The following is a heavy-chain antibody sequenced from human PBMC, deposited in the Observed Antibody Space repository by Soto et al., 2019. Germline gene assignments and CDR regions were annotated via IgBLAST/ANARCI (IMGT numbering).Heavy chain of an antibody. CDR1: GDTFTDYY. CDR3: ARGGHVVVVTAALGY. CDR2: VNPSGGHT. Sequence: QVQLMQSGAEVKKPGASVKVSCKASGDTFTDYYIHWVRQAPGQGLEWMGTVNPSGGHTTYAQHFRGRVAMTRDTATSTLYMELTSLTSDDTAIYYCARGGHVVVVTAALGYWGQGTLVTVSS. V-gene: IGHV1-46*01. J-gene: IGHJ4*02. D-gene: IGHD2-21*02.